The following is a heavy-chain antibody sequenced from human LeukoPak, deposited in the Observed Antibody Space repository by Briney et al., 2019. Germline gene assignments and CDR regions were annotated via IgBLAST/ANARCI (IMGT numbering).Heavy chain of an antibody. CDR3: AKDSTGSGSYEQDY. D-gene: IGHD3-10*01. Sequence: GGSLRLSCTASGFTFSSYWMSWVRQAPGKGLEWVANIKEDGNDKYYVDSVKGRFTISRDNSKNTLYLQMNSLRVEDTAVYYCAKDSTGSGSYEQDYWGQGTLVTVSS. J-gene: IGHJ4*02. CDR2: IKEDGNDK. CDR1: GFTFSSYW. V-gene: IGHV3-7*01.